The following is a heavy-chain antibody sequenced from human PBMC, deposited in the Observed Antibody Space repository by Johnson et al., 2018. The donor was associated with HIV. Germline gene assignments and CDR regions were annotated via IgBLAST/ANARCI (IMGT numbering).Heavy chain of an antibody. CDR2: ISGSGGST. J-gene: IGHJ3*02. D-gene: IGHD5-12*01. CDR3: AKVRWLRLDNEAFDS. CDR1: GFAFSGHN. V-gene: IGHV3-23*04. Sequence: VQLVESGGGSVQPGGSLRLSCASSGFAFSGHNMGWIRQAPGKGLEWVSAISGSGGSTYYADSVQGRFTISRDNSKNTLYLQMHSLRLEDTALYYCAKVRWLRLDNEAFDSWGQGTMVTVS.